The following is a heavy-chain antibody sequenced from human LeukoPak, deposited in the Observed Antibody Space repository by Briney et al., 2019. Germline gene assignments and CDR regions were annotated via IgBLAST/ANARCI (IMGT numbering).Heavy chain of an antibody. D-gene: IGHD3-22*01. CDR2: ITNNGTTI. Sequence: GGSLRLSCAASGFTFSSYAMNWVRQAPGKGLEWVSYITNNGTTIYYADSVKGRFTISRDNAKNTLYLQLNSLRAEDTALYYCARETSGSSDYWGQGTLVTVSS. J-gene: IGHJ4*02. CDR3: ARETSGSSDY. V-gene: IGHV3-48*03. CDR1: GFTFSSYA.